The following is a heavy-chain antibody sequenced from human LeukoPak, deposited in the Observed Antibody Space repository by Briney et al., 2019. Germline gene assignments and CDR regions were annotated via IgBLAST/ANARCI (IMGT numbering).Heavy chain of an antibody. J-gene: IGHJ4*02. CDR2: IYYSGST. D-gene: IGHD2/OR15-2a*01. Sequence: SETLSLNCTASGGSISSYYWSWIRQPPGKGLEWIGYIYYSGSTNYNPSLKSRVTISVDTSKNQFSLKLSSVTAADTAVYYCARRSIGSNFDYWGQGTLVTVSS. CDR1: GGSISSYY. CDR3: ARRSIGSNFDY. V-gene: IGHV4-59*08.